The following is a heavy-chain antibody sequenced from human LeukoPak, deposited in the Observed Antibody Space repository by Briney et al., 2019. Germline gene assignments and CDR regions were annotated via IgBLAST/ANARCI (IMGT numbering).Heavy chain of an antibody. CDR2: IYSGGST. CDR1: GFTVSSNY. Sequence: PGGSLRLSCAASGFTVSSNYMSWVRQAPGKGLEWVSVIYSGGSTCYADSVKGRFTISRDNSKNTLYLQMNSLRAEDTAVYYCARTLGYCSSTSCLRNWFDPWGQEPWSPSPQ. D-gene: IGHD2-2*01. V-gene: IGHV3-53*01. J-gene: IGHJ5*02. CDR3: ARTLGYCSSTSCLRNWFDP.